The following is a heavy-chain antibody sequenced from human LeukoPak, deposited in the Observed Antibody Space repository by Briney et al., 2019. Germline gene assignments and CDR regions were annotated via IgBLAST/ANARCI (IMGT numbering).Heavy chain of an antibody. Sequence: SETLSLTCAVYGGSLSGYYWSWIRQPPGKGLEWIGEINHSGSTNYNPSLKSRVTISVDTSKNQFSLTLSAVTAAHTVVYYCARGAGYYYYYMDVWGKGTTVTVSS. CDR2: INHSGST. J-gene: IGHJ6*03. V-gene: IGHV4-34*01. CDR3: ARGAGYYYYYMDV. CDR1: GGSLSGYY.